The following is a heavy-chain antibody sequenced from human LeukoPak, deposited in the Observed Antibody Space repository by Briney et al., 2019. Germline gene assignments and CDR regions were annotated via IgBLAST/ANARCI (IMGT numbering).Heavy chain of an antibody. V-gene: IGHV4-59*01. CDR3: ARDQWELPAY. CDR1: GGSISSYY. J-gene: IGHJ4*02. Sequence: PSETLSLTCTVSGGSISSYYWSWIRQPPGKGLEWIGYIYYSGSTNYSPSLKGRVTISVDTSKNQFSLKLSSVTAADTAVYYCARDQWELPAYWGQGTLVTVSS. D-gene: IGHD1-26*01. CDR2: IYYSGST.